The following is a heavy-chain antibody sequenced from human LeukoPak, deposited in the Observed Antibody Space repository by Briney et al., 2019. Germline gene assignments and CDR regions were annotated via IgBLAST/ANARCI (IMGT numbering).Heavy chain of an antibody. CDR2: ISPDSTQI. V-gene: IGHV3-21*05. D-gene: IGHD4-23*01. CDR1: GFTFSGYT. J-gene: IGHJ6*03. Sequence: PGGSLRLSCAASGFTFSGYTMNWVRQAPGKGLEWVSYISPDSTQIYYADSVKGRFTISRDNAKNSLYLQMNSLRAEDTAVYYCARDGGGNPFYHYYMDVWGKGTTVTVSS. CDR3: ARDGGGNPFYHYYMDV.